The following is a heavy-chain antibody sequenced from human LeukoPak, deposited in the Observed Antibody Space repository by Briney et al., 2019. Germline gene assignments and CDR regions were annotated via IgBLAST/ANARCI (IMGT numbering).Heavy chain of an antibody. CDR1: GGSFSGYY. CDR3: AKVHDGYFNY. D-gene: IGHD1-1*01. V-gene: IGHV4-59*10. CDR2: IYTSGSA. Sequence: SETLSLTCAVYGGSFSGYYWSWIRQPAGKGLEWIGRIYTSGSANYNPSLKSRVTMSVDTSKNQFSLNLRSVTAADTAIYYCAKVHDGYFNYWGQGTLVTVSS. J-gene: IGHJ4*02.